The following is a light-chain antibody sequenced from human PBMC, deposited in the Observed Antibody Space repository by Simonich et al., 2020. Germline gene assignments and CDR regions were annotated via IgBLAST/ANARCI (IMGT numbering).Light chain of an antibody. J-gene: IGLJ3*02. V-gene: IGLV2-14*01. CDR2: DVS. Sequence: QSALTQPVSVSGSPGPSITISCTGTSRDVGGYNYVSWYQQHPGKAPKLMIYDVSKRPSGVSNRFSGSKSGNTASLTISGLQAEDEADYYCSSYTSSSTWVFGGGTKLTVL. CDR3: SSYTSSSTWV. CDR1: SRDVGGYNY.